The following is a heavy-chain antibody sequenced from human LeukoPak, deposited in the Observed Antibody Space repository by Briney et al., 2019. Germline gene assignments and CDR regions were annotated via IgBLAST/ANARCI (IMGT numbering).Heavy chain of an antibody. J-gene: IGHJ4*02. V-gene: IGHV1-3*01. CDR1: GYTFTSYV. CDR2: INAVNGNT. D-gene: IGHD2-2*01. CDR3: ARDSFGTSRPSDY. Sequence: ASVKVSCKASGYTFTSYVMHWVRQAPGQGLEWMGWINAVNGNTKYSQKFQGRVTITRDTSASTAYMELSSLKSEGTAVYYCARDSFGTSRPSDYWGQGTLVTVSS.